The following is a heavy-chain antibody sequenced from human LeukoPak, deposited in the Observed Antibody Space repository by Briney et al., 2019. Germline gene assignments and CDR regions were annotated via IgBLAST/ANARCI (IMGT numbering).Heavy chain of an antibody. CDR2: ISGSGGST. V-gene: IGHV3-23*01. CDR1: GFTFSSYA. D-gene: IGHD1-26*01. Sequence: GESLRPSCAASGFTFSSYAMSCVRQAPGKGLEWVSAISGSGGSTYYADSVKGRFTISRDNSKNTLYLQMNSLRAEDTAVYYCAKIGSGSFYFDYWGQGTLVTVSS. J-gene: IGHJ4*02. CDR3: AKIGSGSFYFDY.